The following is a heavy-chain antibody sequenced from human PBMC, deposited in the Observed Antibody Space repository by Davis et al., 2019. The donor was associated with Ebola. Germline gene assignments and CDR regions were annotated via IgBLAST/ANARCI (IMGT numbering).Heavy chain of an antibody. CDR2: INSSGGSP. J-gene: IGHJ4*02. V-gene: IGHV1-46*01. Sequence: GFTFRGSAMHWVRQAPGQGLEWMGLINSSGGSPSYAQKLQGRVTMTTDTSTSTAYMELRSLRSDDTAVYYCARTITMVRGGPVEYWGQGTLVTVSS. D-gene: IGHD3-10*01. CDR1: GFTFRGSA. CDR3: ARTITMVRGGPVEY.